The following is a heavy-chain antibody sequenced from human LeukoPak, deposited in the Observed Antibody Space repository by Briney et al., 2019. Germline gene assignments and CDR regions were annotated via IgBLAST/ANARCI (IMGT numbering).Heavy chain of an antibody. D-gene: IGHD3-10*01. CDR1: GGSISSYY. V-gene: IGHV4-59*01. CDR3: ARAPRFRHNNWFDP. J-gene: IGHJ5*02. CDR2: IYYSGST. Sequence: SETLSLTCTVSGGSISSYYWSWIRQPPGKGLEWIGYIYYSGSTNYNPSLKSRVTISVDTSKNQFSLKLSSVTAADTAVYYCARAPRFRHNNWFDPWGQGTLVPVSS.